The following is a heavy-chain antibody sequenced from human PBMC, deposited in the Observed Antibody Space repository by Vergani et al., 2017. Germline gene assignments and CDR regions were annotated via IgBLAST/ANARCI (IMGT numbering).Heavy chain of an antibody. J-gene: IGHJ4*02. Sequence: QMQLQEWGPGLVKASESLPLTCTVSGDSIISRSYYWGWIRQPPGKGLECIGSINNSGNGDSSSSLKRRVTISADTSKNQFSMMLTSVTAAHTAVYYCARGSSISSGAFFDYGGKGTLVTVS. D-gene: IGHD6-6*01. V-gene: IGHV4-39*01. CDR3: ARGSSISSGAFFDY. CDR2: INNSGNG. CDR1: GDSIISRSYY.